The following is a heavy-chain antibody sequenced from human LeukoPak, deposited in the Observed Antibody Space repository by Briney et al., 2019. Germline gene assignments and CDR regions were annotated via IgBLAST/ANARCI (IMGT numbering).Heavy chain of an antibody. Sequence: GGSLRLSCAASGFTFSNYWMSWVRQAPGKGLEWVANMKQDGSEKYYVDSVKGRFTISRDNAKNLLYLQMNSLRAEDTAVYYCASLHLAYNWKDYWGQGILVTVSS. V-gene: IGHV3-7*02. CDR1: GFTFSNYW. D-gene: IGHD1-20*01. CDR2: MKQDGSEK. CDR3: ASLHLAYNWKDY. J-gene: IGHJ4*02.